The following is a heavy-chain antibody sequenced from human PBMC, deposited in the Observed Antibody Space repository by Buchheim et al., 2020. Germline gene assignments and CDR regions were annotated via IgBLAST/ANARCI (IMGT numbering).Heavy chain of an antibody. CDR1: GGSFSGYY. CDR2: INHSGST. J-gene: IGHJ6*02. Sequence: QVQLQQWGAGLLKPSETLSLTCAVYGGSFSGYYWSWIRQPPGKGLEWIGEINHSGSTNYNLSLKSRVTISVDTSKNQFSLKLSSVTAADTAVYYCARWRRGIAAAGSYYYYGMDVWGQGTT. V-gene: IGHV4-34*01. CDR3: ARWRRGIAAAGSYYYYGMDV. D-gene: IGHD6-13*01.